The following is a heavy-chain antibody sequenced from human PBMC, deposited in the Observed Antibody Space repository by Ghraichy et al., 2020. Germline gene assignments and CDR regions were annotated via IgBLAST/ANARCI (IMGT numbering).Heavy chain of an antibody. CDR1: GYSISSAHY. V-gene: IGHV4-38-2*01. J-gene: IGHJ5*02. Sequence: SETLSLTCVVSGYSISSAHYWGWIRQTSGRGLEWIGIIYHTGSTHYNPSLKSRVTISIDTSKNQFSLKMITVTAADTAVYYCARGAFCSGSTCNNWFDPWGQGTLVTVSS. CDR2: IYHTGST. CDR3: ARGAFCSGSTCNNWFDP. D-gene: IGHD2-2*01.